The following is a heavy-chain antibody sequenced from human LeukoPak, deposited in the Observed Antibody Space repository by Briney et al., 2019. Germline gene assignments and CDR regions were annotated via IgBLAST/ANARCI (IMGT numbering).Heavy chain of an antibody. D-gene: IGHD3-16*01. CDR2: IIPIFGTA. V-gene: IGHV1-69*05. Sequence: VKVSLKGTAGTFSSYAISLVCQAPEQGLEWMGGIIPIFGTANYAQKFQGRVTITTDESTSTAYMELSSMRSEDTDVYYCARGRFWGRVKDYYYYMDVWGKGTTVTVSS. CDR3: ARGRFWGRVKDYYYYMDV. J-gene: IGHJ6*03. CDR1: AGTFSSYA.